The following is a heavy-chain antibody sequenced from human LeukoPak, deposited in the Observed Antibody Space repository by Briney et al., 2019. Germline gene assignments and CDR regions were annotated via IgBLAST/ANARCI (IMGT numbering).Heavy chain of an antibody. CDR3: ARGGRVTTVVTLLDY. CDR1: VYTFTGYY. V-gene: IGHV1-2*02. Sequence: RASVKVSCKASVYTFTGYYMHWVRQAPGQGLEWMGWINPNSYGTNYAQKFQGRVTMTRETSISTAYMELSRLRSDDAAVYYCARGGRVTTVVTLLDYWGQGTLVTVSS. CDR2: INPNSYGT. J-gene: IGHJ4*02. D-gene: IGHD4-23*01.